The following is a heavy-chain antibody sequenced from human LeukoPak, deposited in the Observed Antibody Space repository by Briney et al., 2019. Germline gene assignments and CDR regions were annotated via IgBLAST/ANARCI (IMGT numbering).Heavy chain of an antibody. CDR1: GFTFSSYG. CDR2: ISYDGSNK. Sequence: LGGSLRLSCAASGFTFSSYGMHWVRQAPGKGLEWVAVISYDGSNKYYADSVKGRFTISRDNSKNTLYLQMNSLRAEDTAVYYCARVRYSDSSVLTRKRSYYFDYWGQGTLVTVSS. J-gene: IGHJ4*02. CDR3: ARVRYSDSSVLTRKRSYYFDY. V-gene: IGHV3-30*03. D-gene: IGHD3-22*01.